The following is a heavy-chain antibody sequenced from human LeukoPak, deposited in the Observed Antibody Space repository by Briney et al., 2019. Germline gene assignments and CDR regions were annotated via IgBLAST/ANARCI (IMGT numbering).Heavy chain of an antibody. CDR1: GFTFSDFA. D-gene: IGHD1-26*01. CDR2: ISSNGISP. Sequence: PGGSLRLSCAASGFTFSDFAMHWLRQAPGKGLEYVSTISSNGISPYYANSVKGRFTISRDNSKNTLYLQMGSLRADDTAVYYCARVMGGSYPRVYYFDYWGQGTLVTVSS. V-gene: IGHV3-64*01. J-gene: IGHJ4*02. CDR3: ARVMGGSYPRVYYFDY.